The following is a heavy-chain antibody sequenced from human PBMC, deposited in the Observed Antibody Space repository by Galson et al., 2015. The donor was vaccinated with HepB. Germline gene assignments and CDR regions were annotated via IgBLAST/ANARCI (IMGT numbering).Heavy chain of an antibody. CDR1: GFTFGDYA. Sequence: SLRLSCAASGFTFGDYAMSWVRQAPGKGLEWVGFIRSKAYGGTTEYAASVKGRFTISRDDSKSIAYLQMNSLKTEDTAVYYCTRGMGLAYCGGDCYSDFGYWGQGTLVTVSS. J-gene: IGHJ4*02. CDR2: IRSKAYGGTT. V-gene: IGHV3-49*04. D-gene: IGHD2-21*02. CDR3: TRGMGLAYCGGDCYSDFGY.